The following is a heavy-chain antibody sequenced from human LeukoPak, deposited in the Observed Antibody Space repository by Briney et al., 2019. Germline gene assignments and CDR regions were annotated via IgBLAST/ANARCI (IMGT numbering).Heavy chain of an antibody. CDR3: ARLPWETSRPPEPDY. CDR1: GYTFTGYY. J-gene: IGHJ4*02. CDR2: INPNSGGT. D-gene: IGHD1-14*01. Sequence: ASVKVSCKASGYTFTGYYMHWVRQAPGQGLEWMGWINPNSGGTNYAQKFQGRVTMTRDTSTSTVYMELSSLRSEDTAVYYCARLPWETSRPPEPDYWGQGTLVTVSS. V-gene: IGHV1-2*02.